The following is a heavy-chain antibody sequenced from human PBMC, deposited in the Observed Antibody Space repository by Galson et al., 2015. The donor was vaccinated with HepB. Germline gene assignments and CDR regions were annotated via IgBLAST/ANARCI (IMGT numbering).Heavy chain of an antibody. V-gene: IGHV3-30*02. CDR2: IRYDGSNK. CDR1: GFTFSNFA. CDR3: AKWDIVTTPWDY. J-gene: IGHJ4*02. D-gene: IGHD5-12*01. Sequence: SLRLSCAASGFTFSNFAMHWVRQAPGKGLEWMAFIRYDGSNKYYADSVKGRFTISRDNSKNTLYLQMNSLRAEDTAVYYCAKWDIVTTPWDYWGQGTLVSVSS.